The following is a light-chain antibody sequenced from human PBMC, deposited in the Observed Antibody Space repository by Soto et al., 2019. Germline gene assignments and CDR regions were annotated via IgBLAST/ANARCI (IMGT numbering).Light chain of an antibody. CDR2: GAS. CDR3: QQYGSSPLIT. CDR1: QSVSSSY. V-gene: IGKV3-20*01. Sequence: EIVLTQSPGTLSLSPGERATLSCRASQSVSSSYLAWYQQKPGQAPRLPIYGASSRATGIPDRFSGSGSGTDFTLTISRLEPEDFAVYYCQQYGSSPLITFGQVTRLEIK. J-gene: IGKJ5*01.